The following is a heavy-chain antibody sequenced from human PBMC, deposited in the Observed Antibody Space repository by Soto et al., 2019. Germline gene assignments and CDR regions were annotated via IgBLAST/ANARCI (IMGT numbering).Heavy chain of an antibody. CDR2: IYYSGRT. Sequence: QVQLQESGPGLVKPSQTLSLTCTVSGGSISSGGYYWSWIRQHPGKGLEWIGSIYYSGRTYYNPSRKSRVTMSVDTSKNQFCLKLSSVTAADAAVYYCARASHPGDIVATYLRSDYYYGMDVWGQGTTVTVSS. D-gene: IGHD5-12*01. V-gene: IGHV4-31*03. J-gene: IGHJ6*02. CDR1: GGSISSGGYY. CDR3: ARASHPGDIVATYLRSDYYYGMDV.